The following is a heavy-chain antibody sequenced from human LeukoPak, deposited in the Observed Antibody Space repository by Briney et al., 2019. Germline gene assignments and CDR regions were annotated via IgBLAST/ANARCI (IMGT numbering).Heavy chain of an antibody. CDR3: ARQRGSGCLDY. D-gene: IGHD6-19*01. V-gene: IGHV3-7*01. CDR2: IKQDGSET. CDR1: GFAFSSFW. J-gene: IGHJ4*02. Sequence: PGGSLRLSCAASGFAFSSFWMSWVRQVPGKGLEWVANIKQDGSETYYVDSVKGRFTISRDNAKNSLSLQMNSLRAEDTAVYYCARQRGSGCLDYWGQGTLVTVSS.